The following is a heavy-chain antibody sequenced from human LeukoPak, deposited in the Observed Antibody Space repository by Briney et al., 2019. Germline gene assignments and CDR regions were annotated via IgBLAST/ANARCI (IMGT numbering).Heavy chain of an antibody. D-gene: IGHD4-17*01. CDR3: ASAYGDYVSCFDY. CDR2: IYYSGST. V-gene: IGHV4-59*08. Sequence: PSETLSLTCTVSGGSISSYYWSWIRQPPGKGLEWIGYIYYSGSTNYNPSLKSRVTISVDTSKNQFSLKLSSVTAADTAVYYCASAYGDYVSCFDYWGQGTLVTVSS. CDR1: GGSISSYY. J-gene: IGHJ4*02.